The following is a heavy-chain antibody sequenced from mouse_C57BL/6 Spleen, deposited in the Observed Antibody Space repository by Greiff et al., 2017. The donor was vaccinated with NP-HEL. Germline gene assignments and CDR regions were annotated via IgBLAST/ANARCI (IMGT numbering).Heavy chain of an antibody. D-gene: IGHD4-1*01. Sequence: QVQLQQPGAELVRPGSSVKLSCKASGYTFTSYWMDWVKQRPGQGLEWIGSIYPSDSETHYNQKFKDKATLTVDKSSSTAYMQLSSLTSEDSAVYYGAREGELGAWFAYWGQGTLVTVSA. V-gene: IGHV1-61*01. J-gene: IGHJ3*01. CDR2: IYPSDSET. CDR1: GYTFTSYW. CDR3: AREGELGAWFAY.